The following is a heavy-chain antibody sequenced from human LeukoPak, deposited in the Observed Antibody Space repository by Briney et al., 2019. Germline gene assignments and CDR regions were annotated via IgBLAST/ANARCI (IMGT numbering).Heavy chain of an antibody. CDR2: ISSSGSTI. CDR1: GFTFSSYE. J-gene: IGHJ6*02. CDR3: ASRELLVYYYGMDV. D-gene: IGHD1-26*01. Sequence: GGSLRLSCAASGFTFSSYEMNWVRQAPGKGLEGVSYISSSGSTIYYADSVKGRFTISRDNAKNSLYLQMNRLRAEDTAVYYCASRELLVYYYGMDVWGQGTTVTVSS. V-gene: IGHV3-48*03.